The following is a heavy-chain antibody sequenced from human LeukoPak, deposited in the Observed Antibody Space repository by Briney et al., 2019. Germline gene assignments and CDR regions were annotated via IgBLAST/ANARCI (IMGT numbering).Heavy chain of an antibody. CDR3: ARVGRIAVAGARWFDP. CDR2: INTNTGNP. Sequence: ASVKVSCKASGYTFTSYAMNWVRQAPGQGLEWMGWINTNTGNPTYAQGFTGRFVFSLDTSVSTAYLQISSLKAEDTALYYCARVGRIAVAGARWFDPWGQGTLVTVSS. CDR1: GYTFTSYA. V-gene: IGHV7-4-1*02. D-gene: IGHD6-19*01. J-gene: IGHJ5*02.